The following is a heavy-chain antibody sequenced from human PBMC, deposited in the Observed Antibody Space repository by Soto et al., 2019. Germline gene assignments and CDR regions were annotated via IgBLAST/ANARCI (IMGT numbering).Heavy chain of an antibody. J-gene: IGHJ4*02. D-gene: IGHD3-3*01. V-gene: IGHV3-23*02. CDR2: IRDDGSSV. CDR3: VRDRYTMSDFWSAFSRD. Sequence: PGGSLRLSCAASGFSFSSSPMSWVRQVPGKGLEWISAIRDDGSSVYYVQSVKGRFTISRDNSKNTSSLRMKNLRVEDTAIYYCVRDRYTMSDFWSAFSRDWGQGAQVTVSS. CDR1: GFSFSSSP.